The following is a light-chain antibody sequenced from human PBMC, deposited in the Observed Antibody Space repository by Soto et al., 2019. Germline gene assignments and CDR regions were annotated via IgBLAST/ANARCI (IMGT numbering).Light chain of an antibody. Sequence: QSALTQPPSSSGSPGQSVTLSCTGTSSDVGGYNYVSWYQQHPGKAPKLMIYEVSKRPSGVPDRFSGSKSGNTASLTVSGLQAEDEADYYLSSYAGRNHVVFGGGTKLTGL. J-gene: IGLJ2*01. CDR2: EVS. CDR3: SSYAGRNHVV. V-gene: IGLV2-8*01. CDR1: SSDVGGYNY.